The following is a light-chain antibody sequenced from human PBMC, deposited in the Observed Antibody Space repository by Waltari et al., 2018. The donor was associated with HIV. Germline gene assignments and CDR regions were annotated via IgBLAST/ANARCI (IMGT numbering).Light chain of an antibody. CDR1: DLENKY. Sequence: SFELTQSPSVSVSPGQSATITCSGEDLENKYTSWYQQKSGQSPLLVIYQDSRRPSRIPERFSGANSGNTATLTISGTQPLDEADYYCQTWDSNTVLFGTGTKVTVL. CDR3: QTWDSNTVL. J-gene: IGLJ1*01. V-gene: IGLV3-1*01. CDR2: QDS.